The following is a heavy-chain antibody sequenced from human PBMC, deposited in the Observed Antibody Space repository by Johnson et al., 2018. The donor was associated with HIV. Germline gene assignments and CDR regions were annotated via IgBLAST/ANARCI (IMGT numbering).Heavy chain of an antibody. CDR1: GFTFSNYG. D-gene: IGHD1-26*01. CDR3: ARVRAGRENAFDI. V-gene: IGHV3-30*02. J-gene: IGHJ3*02. CDR2: IRHDGNNK. Sequence: VQLVESGGGVVQPGGSLRLSCAASGFTFSNYGMHWVRQGPGKGLEWVAFIRHDGNNKYYADSVKGRFTISRDNSKNTLSLQMNSPRVDDTAIYYCARVRAGRENAFDIWGQGTMVTVSS.